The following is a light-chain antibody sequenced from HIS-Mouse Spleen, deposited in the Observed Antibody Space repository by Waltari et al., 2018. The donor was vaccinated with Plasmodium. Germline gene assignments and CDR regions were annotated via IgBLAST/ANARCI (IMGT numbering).Light chain of an antibody. CDR3: QQRSNWPRVLT. Sequence: EIVLTQSPATLSLSPGERDTLSCRASQSVSSYLACYKQKPGQAPRLLIYDSSNRATGNRARYSGRWYGTDVTLTISSLGRKEFAVYYCQQRSNWPRVLTFGGGTKVEIK. CDR2: DSS. V-gene: IGKV3-11*01. J-gene: IGKJ4*01. CDR1: QSVSSY.